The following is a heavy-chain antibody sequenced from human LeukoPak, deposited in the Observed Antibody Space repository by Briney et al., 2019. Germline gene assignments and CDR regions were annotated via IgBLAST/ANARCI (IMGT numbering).Heavy chain of an antibody. CDR1: GYSFTSYW. CDR2: IYPGDSGT. Sequence: GESLKISCKGSGYSFTSYWIGWVRQMPGKGLEWMAFIYPGDSGTRYSPSFQGQVTISADKSISTAYLQWSSLKASDTAMYYCARGTTVTTFDYWGQGTLVTVSS. V-gene: IGHV5-51*03. J-gene: IGHJ4*02. CDR3: ARGTTVTTFDY. D-gene: IGHD4-17*01.